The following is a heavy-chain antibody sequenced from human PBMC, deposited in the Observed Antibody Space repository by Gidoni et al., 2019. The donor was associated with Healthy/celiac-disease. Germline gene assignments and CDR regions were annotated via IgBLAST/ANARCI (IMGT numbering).Heavy chain of an antibody. CDR3: TREEELPFDY. V-gene: IGHV3-49*04. D-gene: IGHD1-7*01. CDR2: IRSKAYGGTT. J-gene: IGHJ4*02. Sequence: EVQLVESGGGLVQPGRSLRLSCTASGFTFGDYAMSWVRQAPGKGLEWVGFIRSKAYGGTTEYAASVKGRFTISRDDSKSIAYLQMNSLKTEDTAVYYCTREEELPFDYWGQGTLVTVSS. CDR1: GFTFGDYA.